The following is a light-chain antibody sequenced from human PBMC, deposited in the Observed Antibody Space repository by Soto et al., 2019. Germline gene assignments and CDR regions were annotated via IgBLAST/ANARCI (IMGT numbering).Light chain of an antibody. CDR2: NAS. Sequence: DIQMTQSRSTLSASVGDTVTITCRASQTISRWLAWYQQKPGKAPRLLIYNASTLESGVPSRFSASGSGTDFTLTISSLHPDDFATYYCQEYNNYWTCGQGTKVDI. V-gene: IGKV1-5*01. CDR1: QTISRW. J-gene: IGKJ1*01. CDR3: QEYNNYWT.